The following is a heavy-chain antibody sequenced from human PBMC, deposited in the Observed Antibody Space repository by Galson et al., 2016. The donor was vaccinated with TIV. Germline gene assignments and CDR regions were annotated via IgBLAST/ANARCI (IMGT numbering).Heavy chain of an antibody. V-gene: IGHV1-3*01. Sequence: QSGAEVKKPGESLKVSCKASGYTFRDYALHWVRQAPGQRPEWLGWINAGNGNAKLSQRFQDRVTITRDRSASTAYLTLTRLRSEDTAVYFCASRSRTWNYLDSFDTWGQGTAVTVSS. D-gene: IGHD1-7*01. CDR3: ASRSRTWNYLDSFDT. J-gene: IGHJ3*02. CDR1: GYTFRDYA. CDR2: INAGNGNA.